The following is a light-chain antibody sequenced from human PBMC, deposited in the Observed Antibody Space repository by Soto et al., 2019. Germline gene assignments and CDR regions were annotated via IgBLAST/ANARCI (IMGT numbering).Light chain of an antibody. J-gene: IGKJ1*01. CDR2: DAS. CDR1: HDITSY. V-gene: IGKV1-33*01. CDR3: QQSESTSWT. Sequence: DIQMTQSPSSLSASVGDRVTITCQASHDITSYLNWYQHKPGKAPKLLIYDASILEAGVPSRFSGSGSGTDFTFTISSLRPEDFATYYCQQSESTSWTFGQGTKVEVK.